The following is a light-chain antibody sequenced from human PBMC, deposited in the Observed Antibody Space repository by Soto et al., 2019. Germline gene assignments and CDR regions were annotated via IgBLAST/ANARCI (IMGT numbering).Light chain of an antibody. V-gene: IGKV3-20*01. CDR1: QVIGSRY. J-gene: IGKJ2*01. CDR2: GAS. CDR3: QQFGSSIPHT. Sequence: EIVMTQSPGTLSLSPGERATISCRASQVIGSRYLAWYHQKSGQAPRLLIYGASSRATGIPDRFSGSGSGTDFTRIIIRQEPEDFGVYYCQQFGSSIPHTFGQGTKREIK.